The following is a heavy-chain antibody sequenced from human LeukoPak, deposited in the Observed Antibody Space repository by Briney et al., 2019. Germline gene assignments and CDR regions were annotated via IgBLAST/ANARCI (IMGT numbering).Heavy chain of an antibody. D-gene: IGHD2-21*01. V-gene: IGHV3-48*01. CDR3: ALFDPSTSFDY. CDR1: GFTFSSYS. Sequence: TGGSLRLSCVASGFTFSSYSMNWVRQAPGKGLEWVSYISSSSSTIYYADSVKGRFTISRDNAKNSLYLQMNSLRAEDTAVYYCALFDPSTSFDYWGQGTLVTVSS. CDR2: ISSSSSTI. J-gene: IGHJ4*02.